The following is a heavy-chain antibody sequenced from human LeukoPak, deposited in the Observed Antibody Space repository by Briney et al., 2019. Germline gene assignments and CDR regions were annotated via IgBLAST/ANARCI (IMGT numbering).Heavy chain of an antibody. CDR1: GFTFNNYA. CDR3: ARDYADYVGYFFFDY. J-gene: IGHJ4*02. D-gene: IGHD4-17*01. CDR2: ISGGGETT. Sequence: GGSLRLSCAASGFTFNNYAMNWVRQAPGKGLEWVSSISGGGETTYYADSAKGRFTISRDNSQNTLYLQMNSLRAEDTAVYYCARDYADYVGYFFFDYWGQGTLVTISS. V-gene: IGHV3-23*01.